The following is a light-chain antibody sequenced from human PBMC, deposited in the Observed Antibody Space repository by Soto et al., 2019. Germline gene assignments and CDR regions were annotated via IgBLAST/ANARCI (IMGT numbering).Light chain of an antibody. V-gene: IGLV2-23*02. CDR2: EVS. CDR1: SSYVGSHNL. Sequence: QSALTQPASVSGSPGQSITISCTGTSSYVGSHNLVSWYQQHPGQAPKLMIYEVSKRPLGVSTRFSASKSGNTASLTISGLQAEDEADYYCCSYGGSRAVFGGGTQLTVL. J-gene: IGLJ7*01. CDR3: CSYGGSRAV.